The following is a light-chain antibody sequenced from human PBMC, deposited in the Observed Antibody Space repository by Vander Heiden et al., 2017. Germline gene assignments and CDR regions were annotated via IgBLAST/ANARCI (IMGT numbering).Light chain of an antibody. Sequence: QSVLTQTPSVSGAPGQRVTTSCTGSSSNVGAGYDVHWYQQLPATAPNLLIYGNSKRPSGLPDRFSASKSGTSASLATTGLEAEEAADYYCQSYDSSRGCSVFGGGTKLTVL. CDR3: QSYDSSRGCSV. CDR2: GNS. V-gene: IGLV1-40*01. J-gene: IGLJ3*02. CDR1: SSNVGAGYD.